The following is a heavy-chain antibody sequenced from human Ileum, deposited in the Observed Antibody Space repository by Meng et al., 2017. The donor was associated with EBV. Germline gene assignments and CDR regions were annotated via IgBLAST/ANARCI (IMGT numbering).Heavy chain of an antibody. CDR1: GYTYTHHG. Sequence: QVQLVQSGAEVRKPGASVKVSCKASGYTYTHHGIGWVRHVTGQGLEWMGWINAYNGDTSYGQKFQGRVAVTTDASTNTAYMELRSLRSDDTAVYSCARDPSNSSGRHAYRDYGGQGTMVTVSS. D-gene: IGHD6-19*01. J-gene: IGHJ4*02. V-gene: IGHV1-18*04. CDR2: INAYNGDT. CDR3: ARDPSNSSGRHAYRDY.